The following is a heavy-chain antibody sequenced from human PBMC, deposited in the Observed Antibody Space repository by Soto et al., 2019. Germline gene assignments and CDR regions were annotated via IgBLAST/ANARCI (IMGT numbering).Heavy chain of an antibody. CDR1: GGSISSGGYY. J-gene: IGHJ6*03. Sequence: QVQLQESGPGLVKPSQTLSLTCTVSGGSISSGGYYWSWIRQHPGKGLEWIGYIYYSGSTYYNPSLKSRVTISVDTSKNQFSLKLSSVTAADTAVYYCARHRGGVDSWAKYYYYYYMDVWGKGTTVTVSS. CDR2: IYYSGST. V-gene: IGHV4-31*03. D-gene: IGHD6-13*01. CDR3: ARHRGGVDSWAKYYYYYYMDV.